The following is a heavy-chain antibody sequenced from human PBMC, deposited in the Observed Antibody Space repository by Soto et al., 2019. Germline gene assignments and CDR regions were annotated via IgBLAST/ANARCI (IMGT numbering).Heavy chain of an antibody. D-gene: IGHD3-9*01. CDR1: GGNFNSYG. V-gene: IGHV1-69*12. CDR2: IIPMFGIV. CDR3: AGEVGGTGLQF. J-gene: IGHJ4*02. Sequence: QVHLVQSGTEARKPGSSVNVSCETSGGNFNSYGFNWVRQVPGQRLEWMGGIIPMFGIVKVGQIFQPRVAVPADQSTGKVYMELTRLRPEDTAVYYWAGEVGGTGLQFWGQGTLVIVSS.